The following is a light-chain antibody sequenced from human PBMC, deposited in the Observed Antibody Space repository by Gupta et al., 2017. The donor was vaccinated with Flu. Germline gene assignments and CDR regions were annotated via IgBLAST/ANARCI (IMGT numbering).Light chain of an antibody. CDR3: QQRSNWPPTLT. V-gene: IGKV3-11*01. Sequence: EVVLTQSPATLSLSPGDRATLSCRASQSVRSYLAWYQQKPGRAPSLLIYDTSNRATGIPARFSGSGSGTDFTLTISSLEPEDFAVYYCQQRSNWPPTLTFGGGTKVEIK. CDR2: DTS. J-gene: IGKJ4*01. CDR1: QSVRSY.